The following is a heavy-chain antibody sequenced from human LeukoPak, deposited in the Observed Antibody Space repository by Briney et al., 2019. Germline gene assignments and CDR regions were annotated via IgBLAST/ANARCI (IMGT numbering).Heavy chain of an antibody. CDR1: GFIFSDYY. CDR3: ARLCEVFGVVNL. Sequence: GGSLRLSCAASGFIFSDYYMSWIRHTPGKGPEWISYITSVGGTTYYADSVKGRFTASRDNAKNSLFLEMNNVRVEDTAVYYCARLCEVFGVVNLWGQGTLVSVAS. D-gene: IGHD3-3*01. J-gene: IGHJ1*01. V-gene: IGHV3-11*01. CDR2: ITSVGGTT.